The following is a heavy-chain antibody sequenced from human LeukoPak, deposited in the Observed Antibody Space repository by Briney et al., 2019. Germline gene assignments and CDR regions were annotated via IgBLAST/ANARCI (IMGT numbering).Heavy chain of an antibody. Sequence: SETLSLTCAVYGGSFSGYYWSWIRQPPGKGLEWIGEINHSGSTNYNPSLKSRVTISVDTSKNQFSLKLSSVTAADTAVYYCARDYGDYTTKTYYFDYWGRGTLVTVSS. CDR3: ARDYGDYTTKTYYFDY. CDR1: GGSFSGYY. CDR2: INHSGST. D-gene: IGHD4-17*01. J-gene: IGHJ4*02. V-gene: IGHV4-34*01.